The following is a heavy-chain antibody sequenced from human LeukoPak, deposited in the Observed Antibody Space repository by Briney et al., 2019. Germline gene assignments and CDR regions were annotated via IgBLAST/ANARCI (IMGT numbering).Heavy chain of an antibody. D-gene: IGHD3-3*01. CDR1: GFTFSSYG. CDR3: AREGLRFLEWLFGNAFDI. Sequence: PGGSLRLSCAASGFTFSSYGMHWVRQAPGKGLEWVAVISYDGSNKYYADSVKGRFTISRDNSKNTLYLQINSLRAEDTAVYYCAREGLRFLEWLFGNAFDIWGQGTMVTVSS. V-gene: IGHV3-30*03. J-gene: IGHJ3*02. CDR2: ISYDGSNK.